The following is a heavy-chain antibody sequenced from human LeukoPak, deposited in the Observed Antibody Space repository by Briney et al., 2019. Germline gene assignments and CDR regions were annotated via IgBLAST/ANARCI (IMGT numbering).Heavy chain of an antibody. CDR1: GGSISSGSYY. CDR3: ARDLGTSSWFDP. D-gene: IGHD2-2*01. CDR2: VYTSGTT. J-gene: IGHJ5*02. Sequence: PSQTLSLTCTVSGGSISSGSYYWNWIRQPAGKGLEWIGRVYTSGTTTYNPSPKSRVTISVDTSRNQFSLNLNSVTAADTAVYYCARDLGTSSWFDPWGQGTLVTVSS. V-gene: IGHV4-61*02.